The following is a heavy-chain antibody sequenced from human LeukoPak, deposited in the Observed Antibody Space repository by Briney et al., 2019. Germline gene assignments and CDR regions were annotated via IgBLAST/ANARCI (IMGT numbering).Heavy chain of an antibody. CDR1: GGSFSDYY. CDR2: INHSGSS. CDR3: ARVDSRRASAGAGSLDF. Sequence: SETLSLTCAVDGGSFSDYYWSWIRQPPGKGLEWVGEINHSGSSNYNPSLKSRVTISVDTSKNQFSLRLSSVTAADTAVYYCARVDSRRASAGAGSLDFWGQGTLVTVSS. D-gene: IGHD3/OR15-3a*01. J-gene: IGHJ4*02. V-gene: IGHV4-34*01.